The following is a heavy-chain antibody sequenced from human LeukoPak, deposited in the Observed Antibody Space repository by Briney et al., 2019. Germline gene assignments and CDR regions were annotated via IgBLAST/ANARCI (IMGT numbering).Heavy chain of an antibody. CDR2: INHSGST. D-gene: IGHD2-15*01. V-gene: IGHV4-34*01. Sequence: KPSETLSLTCAVYGGSFSGYYWSWIRQPPGKGLEWIGEINHSGSTNYNPSLKSRVTISVDTSKNQFSLKLSSVTAADTAVYYCARRRYCSGGSCPATPFDYWAREPWSPSPQ. J-gene: IGHJ4*02. CDR1: GGSFSGYY. CDR3: ARRRYCSGGSCPATPFDY.